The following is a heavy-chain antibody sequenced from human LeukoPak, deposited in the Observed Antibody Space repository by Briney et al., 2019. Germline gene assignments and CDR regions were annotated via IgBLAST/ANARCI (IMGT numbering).Heavy chain of an antibody. CDR1: GYTFTGYY. Sequence: VASVKVSCKASGYTFTGYYMHWVRQAPGQGLEWMGWINPNSGGTNYAQKFQGRVTMTRDTSISTAYMELSRLRSDDTAVYYCAASDPARLPRGDYWGQGTLVTVSS. CDR2: INPNSGGT. CDR3: AASDPARLPRGDY. D-gene: IGHD2-21*02. V-gene: IGHV1-2*02. J-gene: IGHJ4*02.